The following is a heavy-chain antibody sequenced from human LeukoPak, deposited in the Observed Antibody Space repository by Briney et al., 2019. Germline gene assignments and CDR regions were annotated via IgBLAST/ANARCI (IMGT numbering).Heavy chain of an antibody. CDR3: AREGGSTSCYNP. CDR2: INPNSGGT. Sequence: ASVKVSCKASGYTFTSYYMHWVRQAPGQGLEWMGWINPNSGGTNYAQKFQGRVTMTRDTSISTAYMELSRLRSDDTAVYYCAREGGSTSCYNPWGQGTLVTVSS. CDR1: GYTFTSYY. J-gene: IGHJ5*02. D-gene: IGHD2-2*02. V-gene: IGHV1-2*02.